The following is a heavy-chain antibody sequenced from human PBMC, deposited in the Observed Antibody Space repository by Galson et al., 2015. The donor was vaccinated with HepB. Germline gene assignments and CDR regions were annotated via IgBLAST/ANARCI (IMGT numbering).Heavy chain of an antibody. CDR3: ARAKECRGYFDY. CDR2: AYHSGGT. CDR1: GDAISNDRW. V-gene: IGHV4-4*02. J-gene: IGHJ4*02. D-gene: IGHD3-10*01. Sequence: TLSLTCAVSGDAISNDRWWSWVRQPPGEGVGWIWEAYHSGGTNYRPSLKSRVTISVDKSKNQFSLKLSSVTAADTAVYYGARAKECRGYFDYWGQGTLVTVSS.